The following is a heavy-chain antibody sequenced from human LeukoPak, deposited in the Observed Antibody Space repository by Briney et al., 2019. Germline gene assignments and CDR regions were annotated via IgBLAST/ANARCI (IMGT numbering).Heavy chain of an antibody. CDR2: IYHSGST. CDR3: ARDRGGSYADGGAFDI. D-gene: IGHD1-26*01. Sequence: SGTLSLTCAVSGGSISSSNWWSWVRQPPGKGLEWIGEIYHSGSTNYNPSLKSRVTISVDKSKNQSSLKLSSVTAADTAVYYCARDRGGSYADGGAFDIRGQGTMVTVSS. J-gene: IGHJ3*02. CDR1: GGSISSSNW. V-gene: IGHV4-4*02.